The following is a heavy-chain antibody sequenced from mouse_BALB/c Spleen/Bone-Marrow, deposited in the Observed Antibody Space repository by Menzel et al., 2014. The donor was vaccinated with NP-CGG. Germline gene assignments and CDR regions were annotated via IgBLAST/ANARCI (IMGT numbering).Heavy chain of an antibody. V-gene: IGHV7-1*02. J-gene: IGHJ4*01. Sequence: EVKVVESGGGLVQPGGSLRLSCATSGFTFSDFYMEWVRQPPGKRLEWIAASRNKANDYTTEYSASVKGRFIVSRDISQSILYLQMNALRAEDTAIYYCARDARRDAMDYWGQGTSVTVSS. CDR3: ARDARRDAMDY. CDR2: SRNKANDYTT. CDR1: GFTFSDFY.